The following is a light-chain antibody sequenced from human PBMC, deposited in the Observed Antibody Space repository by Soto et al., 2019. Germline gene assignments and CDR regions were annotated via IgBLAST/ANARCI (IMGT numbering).Light chain of an antibody. Sequence: EIVLTQSPGTLSLSPGERATLSCRASQSISSSYLAWYQQKPGQPPRLLLYRTFSRATGIPGRFSGSGSGTDFTLTISRLEPEDFAVYFCQQFSSSPLTVGGGTKVEI. J-gene: IGKJ4*01. V-gene: IGKV3-20*01. CDR2: RTF. CDR3: QQFSSSPLT. CDR1: QSISSSY.